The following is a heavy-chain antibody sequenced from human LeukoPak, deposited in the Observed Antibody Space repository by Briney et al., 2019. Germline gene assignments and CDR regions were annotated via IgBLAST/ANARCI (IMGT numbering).Heavy chain of an antibody. CDR3: ARRVYDILTGWKNWFDP. V-gene: IGHV5-51*01. Sequence: KSGESLKISCKGSGYSLTSYWIGWVRQMPGKGLEWMGIIYPGDSDTRYSPSFQGQVTNSADKSISTAYLQWSSLKASDTAMYYCARRVYDILTGWKNWFDPWGQGTLVTVSS. CDR2: IYPGDSDT. D-gene: IGHD3-9*01. J-gene: IGHJ5*02. CDR1: GYSLTSYW.